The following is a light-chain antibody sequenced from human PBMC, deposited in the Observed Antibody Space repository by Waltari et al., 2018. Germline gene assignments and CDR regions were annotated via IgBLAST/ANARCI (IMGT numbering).Light chain of an antibody. J-gene: IGKJ1*01. CDR2: GGS. Sequence: DIVMTQTPLSLPITPGASASISCRSTQSLLHSNGNIYLHWYLQKPGQSPQLLIYGGSNRASGVPDRFSGSGSGTDFTLKISNVEAEDIGVYYCEQAIAFPWTFGQGTKVEIK. CDR3: EQAIAFPWT. V-gene: IGKV2-40*01. CDR1: QSLLHSNGNIY.